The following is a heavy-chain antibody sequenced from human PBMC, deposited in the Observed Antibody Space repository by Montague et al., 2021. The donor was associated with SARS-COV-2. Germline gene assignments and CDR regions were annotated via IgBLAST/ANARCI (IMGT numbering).Heavy chain of an antibody. CDR2: ISGSGGST. CDR1: GFTFSSYA. Sequence: SLRLSCAASGFTFSSYAMSWVRQAPGKGLEWVSAISGSGGSTYYADSVKGRFTISRDNSKNTLYLQMISLRAEDTAVYYCAKDIYGSGSYSDNFDYWGQGTLVTVSA. J-gene: IGHJ4*02. D-gene: IGHD3-10*01. CDR3: AKDIYGSGSYSDNFDY. V-gene: IGHV3-23*01.